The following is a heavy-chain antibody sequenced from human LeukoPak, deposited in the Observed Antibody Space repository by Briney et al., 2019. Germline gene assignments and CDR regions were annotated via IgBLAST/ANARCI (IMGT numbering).Heavy chain of an antibody. J-gene: IGHJ5*02. CDR1: GFTFSSYA. D-gene: IGHD2-15*01. V-gene: IGHV3-23*01. CDR3: AKGAGGGQVDWFDP. Sequence: GGSLRLSCAASGFTFSSYAMMWVRQAPGKGLEWVSTVSGSGGGTYYADPVKGRFTISRDNSKNTLYLQMNSLRGEDTAVYYCAKGAGGGQVDWFDPWGQGTLVTVSS. CDR2: VSGSGGGT.